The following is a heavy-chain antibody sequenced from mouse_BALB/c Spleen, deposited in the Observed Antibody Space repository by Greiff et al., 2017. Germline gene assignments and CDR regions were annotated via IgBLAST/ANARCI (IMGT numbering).Heavy chain of an antibody. V-gene: IGHV2-6-7*01. D-gene: IGHD2-4*01. CDR2: IWGDGST. J-gene: IGHJ4*01. Sequence: VHLVESGPGLVAPSQSLSITCTVSGFSLTGYGVNWVRQPPGKGLEWLGMIWGDGSTDYNSALKSRLSISKDNSKSQVFLKMNSLQTDDTARYYCARDLYDYDNYYAMDYWGQGTSVTVSS. CDR3: ARDLYDYDNYYAMDY. CDR1: GFSLTGYG.